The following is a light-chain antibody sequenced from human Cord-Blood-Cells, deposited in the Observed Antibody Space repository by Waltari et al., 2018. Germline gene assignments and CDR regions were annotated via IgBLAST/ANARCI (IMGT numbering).Light chain of an antibody. CDR1: SSDVGGSNY. CDR2: EVS. V-gene: IGLV2-14*01. CDR3: SSYTSSSTLV. J-gene: IGLJ1*01. Sequence: QSPLTQPASVSGSPGQSITISCTGTSSDVGGSNYFYWYQQHPGKAPKLMIYEVSNRPSGVTNRFSGSKSGNAASLTISGLQAEDEADYYCSSYTSSSTLVFGTGTKVTVL.